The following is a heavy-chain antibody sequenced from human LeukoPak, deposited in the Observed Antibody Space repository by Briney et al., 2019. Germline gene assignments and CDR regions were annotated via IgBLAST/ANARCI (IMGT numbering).Heavy chain of an antibody. D-gene: IGHD4-17*01. CDR2: ISGSGGST. J-gene: IGHJ5*02. CDR1: GFTFSSYA. V-gene: IGHV3-23*01. Sequence: GGSLRLSCAASGFTFSSYAMSWVRQAPGKGLEWVSAISGSGGSTYCADSVKGRFTISRDNSKNTLYLQMDSLRAEDTAVYYCAKTAYGDYVRAWFDPWGQGTLVTVSS. CDR3: AKTAYGDYVRAWFDP.